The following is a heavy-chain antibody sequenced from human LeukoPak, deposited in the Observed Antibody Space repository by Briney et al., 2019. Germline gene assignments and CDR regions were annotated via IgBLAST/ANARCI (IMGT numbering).Heavy chain of an antibody. D-gene: IGHD3-9*01. CDR1: GFTVSSNH. Sequence: GGSRRLSCAASGFTVSSNHMRWVRQAPGKGLEWVSVIYSGGSTYYAASVKGRFTISRDNSKNTLYLQMNSLRAEDTAVYYCARVIVTGYYDAFDIWGQGTMVTVSS. CDR3: ARVIVTGYYDAFDI. CDR2: IYSGGST. J-gene: IGHJ3*02. V-gene: IGHV3-53*01.